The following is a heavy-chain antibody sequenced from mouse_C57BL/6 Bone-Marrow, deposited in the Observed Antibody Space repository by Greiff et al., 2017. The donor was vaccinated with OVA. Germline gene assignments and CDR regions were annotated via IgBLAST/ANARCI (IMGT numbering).Heavy chain of an antibody. V-gene: IGHV10-1*01. Sequence: DAGGGLVQPKGSLKLSCAASGFSFNTYAMNWVRQAPGKGLEWVARIRSKSNNYATYYADSVKDRFTISRDDSESMLYLQMNNLKTEDTAMYYCVRHGGDYGFAYWGQGTLVTVSA. J-gene: IGHJ3*01. CDR1: GFSFNTYA. D-gene: IGHD2-4*01. CDR3: VRHGGDYGFAY. CDR2: IRSKSNNYAT.